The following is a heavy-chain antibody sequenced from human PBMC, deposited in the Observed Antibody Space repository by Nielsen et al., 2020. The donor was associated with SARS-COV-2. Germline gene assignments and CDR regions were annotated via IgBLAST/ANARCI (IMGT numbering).Heavy chain of an antibody. CDR2: FGVPRPNT. CDR1: GFNFNNYA. D-gene: IGHD6-13*01. CDR3: ARNEAAPGMETNWYDH. J-gene: IGHJ5*02. V-gene: IGHV3-23*01. Sequence: GESLKISCAASGFNFNNYAMTWVRQAPGKGLEWVSTFGVPRPNTYYADSVKGRFIISRDNSKNTLYLQMDSLRADDTAVYYCARNEAAPGMETNWYDHWGQGTPVTVST.